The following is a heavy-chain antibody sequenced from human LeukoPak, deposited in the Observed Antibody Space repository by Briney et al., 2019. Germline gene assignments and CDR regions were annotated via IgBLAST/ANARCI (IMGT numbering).Heavy chain of an antibody. J-gene: IGHJ4*02. CDR2: IYYSGST. CDR1: GGSISSGGYY. CDR3: ARVGYGPGSYYTGTLEY. D-gene: IGHD3-10*01. V-gene: IGHV4-31*03. Sequence: SQTLSLTCTVSGGSISSGGYYWSWIRQHPGKGLEWIGYIYYSGSTYYNPSLKSRVTISVDTSKNQFSLKLSSVTAADTAVYYCARVGYGPGSYYTGTLEYWGQGTLVTVSS.